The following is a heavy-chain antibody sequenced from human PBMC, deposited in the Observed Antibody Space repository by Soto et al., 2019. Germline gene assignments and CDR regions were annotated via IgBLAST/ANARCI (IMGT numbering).Heavy chain of an antibody. D-gene: IGHD3-22*01. CDR2: ISYDGSNK. Sequence: GGSLRLSCAASGFTFSSYAMHWVRQAPGKGLEWVAVISYDGSNKYYADSVKGRFTISRDNSKNTLYLQMNSLRAEDTAVYYCARDRTMIVVVISHYFDYWGQGTLVTAPQ. V-gene: IGHV3-30-3*01. CDR3: ARDRTMIVVVISHYFDY. J-gene: IGHJ4*02. CDR1: GFTFSSYA.